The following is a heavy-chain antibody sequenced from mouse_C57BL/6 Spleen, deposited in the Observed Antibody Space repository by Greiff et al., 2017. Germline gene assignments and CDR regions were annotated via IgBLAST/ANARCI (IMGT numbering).Heavy chain of an antibody. D-gene: IGHD2-1*01. Sequence: QVQLKQPGAELVMPGASVKLSCKASGYTFTSYWMHWVKQRPGQGLEWIGEIDPSDSYTNYNQKFKGKSTLTVDKSSSTAYMQLSSLTSEDSAVYYCVGKFAYWGQGTLVTVSA. CDR1: GYTFTSYW. V-gene: IGHV1-69*01. J-gene: IGHJ3*01. CDR3: VGKFAY. CDR2: IDPSDSYT.